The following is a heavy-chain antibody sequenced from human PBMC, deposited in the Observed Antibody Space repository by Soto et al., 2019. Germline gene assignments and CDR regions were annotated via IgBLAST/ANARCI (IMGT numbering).Heavy chain of an antibody. Sequence: QVQLVQSGAEVKKPGASVKVSCKASGYTFTSYGISWVRQAPGQGLEWMGWISAYNGNTNYAQKLQGRVTLTTDTSTSTAYMERRSLRSDETAVYYCARDYAQDIVVVPAAVYYYYYGMDVWGQATTVTVSS. V-gene: IGHV1-18*01. CDR3: ARDYAQDIVVVPAAVYYYYYGMDV. J-gene: IGHJ6*02. D-gene: IGHD2-2*01. CDR2: ISAYNGNT. CDR1: GYTFTSYG.